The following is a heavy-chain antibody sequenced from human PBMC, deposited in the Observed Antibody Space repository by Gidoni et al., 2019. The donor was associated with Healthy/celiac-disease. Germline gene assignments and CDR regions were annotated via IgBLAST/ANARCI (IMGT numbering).Heavy chain of an antibody. CDR3: AKDMVTMVRGVIIGPFDY. Sequence: EVQLVESGGVVVQPGGSLRLSCAASGFTFVDYAMHWVRQAPGKGLEWVSLISWDGGSTYYADSVKGRFTISRDNSKNSLYLQMNSLRAEDTALYYCAKDMVTMVRGVIIGPFDYWGQGTLVTVSS. V-gene: IGHV3-43D*03. CDR1: GFTFVDYA. D-gene: IGHD3-10*01. CDR2: ISWDGGST. J-gene: IGHJ4*02.